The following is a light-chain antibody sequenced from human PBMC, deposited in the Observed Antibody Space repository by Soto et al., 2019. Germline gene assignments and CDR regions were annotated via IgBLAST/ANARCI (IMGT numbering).Light chain of an antibody. V-gene: IGKV1-5*03. CDR2: KAS. Sequence: DIQMTQSPSTLSASVGDRVPITCRASQSISSWLAWYQHKPGKAPNLLIYKASSLESGVPSRFSGSGSGTEFTLTVSSLQPDDLATYYCQQYDSYPLTFGGGTKVEIE. CDR3: QQYDSYPLT. CDR1: QSISSW. J-gene: IGKJ4*01.